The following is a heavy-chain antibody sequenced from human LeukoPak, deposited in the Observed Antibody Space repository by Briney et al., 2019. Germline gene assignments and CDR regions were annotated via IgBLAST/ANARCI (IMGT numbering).Heavy chain of an antibody. V-gene: IGHV1-3*01. D-gene: IGHD3-3*01. Sequence: ASVTVSCKTSGFTFTTYTVHWVRQAPGQRLEWMGWINAANGNTQYSQKFQGRVTITRDTSTSTAYMELSSLRSEDTAVYYCAREGGGRIFVPWFDPWGQGTLVTVSS. CDR3: AREGGGRIFVPWFDP. CDR1: GFTFTTYT. CDR2: INAANGNT. J-gene: IGHJ5*02.